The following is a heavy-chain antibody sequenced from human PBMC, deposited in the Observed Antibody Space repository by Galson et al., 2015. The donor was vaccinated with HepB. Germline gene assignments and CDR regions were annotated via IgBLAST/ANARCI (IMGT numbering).Heavy chain of an antibody. D-gene: IGHD3-22*01. Sequence: ETLSLTCTVSGGSISSHYWSWIRQPPGKGLEWIGYIYYSGSTNYNPSLKSRVTISVDTSKNQFSLKLSSVTAADTAVYYCAREGGIHYYDSSGYPYYYYYYGMDVWGQGTTVTVSS. CDR3: AREGGIHYYDSSGYPYYYYYYGMDV. J-gene: IGHJ6*02. CDR2: IYYSGST. V-gene: IGHV4-59*11. CDR1: GGSISSHY.